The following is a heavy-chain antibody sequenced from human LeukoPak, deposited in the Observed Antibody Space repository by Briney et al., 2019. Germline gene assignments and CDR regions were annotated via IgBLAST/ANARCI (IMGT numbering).Heavy chain of an antibody. CDR2: IYYSGST. J-gene: IGHJ4*02. CDR1: GGSISSSSYY. Sequence: SETLSLTCTVSGGSISSSSYYWGWIRQPPGKGLEWIGSIYYSGSTYYNPSLKSRVTISVDTSKNQFSLKLSSVTAADTAVYYCARGRRGGYSGSYSDYWGQGTLVTVSS. D-gene: IGHD1-26*01. CDR3: ARGRRGGYSGSYSDY. V-gene: IGHV4-39*01.